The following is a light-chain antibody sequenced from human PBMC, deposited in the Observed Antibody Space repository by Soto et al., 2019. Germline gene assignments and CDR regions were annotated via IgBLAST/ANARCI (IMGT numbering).Light chain of an antibody. Sequence: QSVLTQPASVSGSPGHSITIPCTGTSSDVGSYDLVSWYQQHPGKAPQLMIYEGSKRPSGVSNRFSGSKSGNTASLTISGLQAEDEADYYCCSYAGGSTFYVFGSGTKVTVL. J-gene: IGLJ1*01. CDR3: CSYAGGSTFYV. V-gene: IGLV2-23*03. CDR1: SSDVGSYDL. CDR2: EGS.